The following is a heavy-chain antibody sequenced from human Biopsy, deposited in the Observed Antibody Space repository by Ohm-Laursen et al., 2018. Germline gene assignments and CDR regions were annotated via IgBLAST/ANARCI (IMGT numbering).Heavy chain of an antibody. CDR2: INAKTGDT. D-gene: IGHD3-22*01. Sequence: ASVKASCNASGYTFTGYHVHWVRQAPGQGLEWMGWINAKTGDTNYAQKFQGRVTMTRDTSISTAYVDLSSLRSDDTAVYYCTRGGYYYDSLAYYYWFDPWGQGTLVTVPS. CDR1: GYTFTGYH. V-gene: IGHV1-2*02. CDR3: TRGGYYYDSLAYYYWFDP. J-gene: IGHJ5*02.